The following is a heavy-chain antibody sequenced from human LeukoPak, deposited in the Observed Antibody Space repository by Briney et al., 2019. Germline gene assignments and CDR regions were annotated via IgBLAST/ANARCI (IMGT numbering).Heavy chain of an antibody. Sequence: GGSLRLSCAASEFPFRSYQLSWVPQAPGNGLEWVAKITQDGSEQYYMDSVKGSFIISRDNGKNSLYLQMNSLRVEDTAVYYCARDWRQDNAFDLWGQGTMVTVSS. CDR2: ITQDGSEQ. V-gene: IGHV3-7*04. CDR1: EFPFRSYQ. J-gene: IGHJ3*01. D-gene: IGHD2-15*01. CDR3: ARDWRQDNAFDL.